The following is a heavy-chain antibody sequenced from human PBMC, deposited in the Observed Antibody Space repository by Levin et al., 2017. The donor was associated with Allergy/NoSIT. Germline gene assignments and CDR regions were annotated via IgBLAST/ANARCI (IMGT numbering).Heavy chain of an antibody. Sequence: GGSLRLSCAASRFSFSSYSFNWVRQAPGKGLEWVSSISSSSSYIYYADSVKGRFTISRDNAKNSLYLQMNSLRAEDTAVYYCARGLYDYGDYLGLGDYWGQGTLVTVSS. D-gene: IGHD4-17*01. V-gene: IGHV3-21*01. CDR3: ARGLYDYGDYLGLGDY. CDR2: ISSSSSYI. CDR1: RFSFSSYS. J-gene: IGHJ4*02.